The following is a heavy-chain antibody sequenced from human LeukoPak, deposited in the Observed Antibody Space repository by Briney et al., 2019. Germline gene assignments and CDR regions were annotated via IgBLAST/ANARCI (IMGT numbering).Heavy chain of an antibody. J-gene: IGHJ4*02. Sequence: ASVKVSCKASGYAFTSYYMHWVRQAPGQGLEWMGIINPSGGSTSYARKFQGRVTMTRDTSTSTVYMELSSLRSEDTAVYYCARDDIAAAGPVDYWGQGTLVTVSS. D-gene: IGHD6-13*01. CDR1: GYAFTSYY. V-gene: IGHV1-46*03. CDR2: INPSGGST. CDR3: ARDDIAAAGPVDY.